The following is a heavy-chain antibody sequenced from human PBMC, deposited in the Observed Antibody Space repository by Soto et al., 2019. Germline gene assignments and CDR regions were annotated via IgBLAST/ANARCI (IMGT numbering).Heavy chain of an antibody. Sequence: QVQLVQSGAEVKKPGSSVKVSCKASGGTFSSYAISWVRQAPGQGLEWMGGIIPIFGTANYAQKFQGRVAITADESTSTAYMELSRLRSEDTVVYYSARSSTVTTLSNSYNSMDVWVQGTKVNVSS. J-gene: IGHJ6*02. V-gene: IGHV1-69*01. D-gene: IGHD4-17*01. CDR3: ARSSTVTTLSNSYNSMDV. CDR2: IIPIFGTA. CDR1: GGTFSSYA.